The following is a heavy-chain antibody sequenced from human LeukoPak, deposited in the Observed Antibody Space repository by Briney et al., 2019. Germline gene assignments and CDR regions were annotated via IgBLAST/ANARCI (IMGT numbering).Heavy chain of an antibody. V-gene: IGHV4-59*01. CDR1: GVSISNYY. CDR3: ARVRASEAGFDN. CDR2: VYYGGSN. Sequence: SETLSLNCTVYGVSISNYYWTWIRQRPGKELEWIGYVYYGGSNYANTSLRSLPTISVDTSKNQFSMELSSVSAADTAVYYCARVRASEAGFDNWGQGTLVTVSS. J-gene: IGHJ4*02. D-gene: IGHD6-19*01.